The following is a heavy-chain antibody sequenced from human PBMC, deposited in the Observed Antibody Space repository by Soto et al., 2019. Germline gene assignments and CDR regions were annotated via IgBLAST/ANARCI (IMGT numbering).Heavy chain of an antibody. V-gene: IGHV3-7*01. D-gene: IGHD1-1*01. CDR2: IKQDGSEN. J-gene: IGHJ4*02. CDR1: GFTFSNYW. CDR3: RSDHINGWKFDY. Sequence: GGSLRLSGAASGFTFSNYWISWVRQAPGKGLEWVANIKQDGSENYYVDSVKGRFDTSRDNTKNSFYLQMNSLRDEDTAVYYCRSDHINGWKFDYCGVGTLVTVSS.